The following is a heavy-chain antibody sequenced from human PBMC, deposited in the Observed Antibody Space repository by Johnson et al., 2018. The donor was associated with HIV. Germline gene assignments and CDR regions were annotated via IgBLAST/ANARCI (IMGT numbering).Heavy chain of an antibody. D-gene: IGHD3/OR15-3a*01. CDR2: IKSNTDGGTT. CDR1: GFTFSNAW. V-gene: IGHV3-15*01. Sequence: VQLVESGGGLVKPGGSLRLSCAASGFTFSNAWMSWVRQAPGKGLEWVGRIKSNTDGGTTDYAAPVKGRFTISRDDSKNTLYLQMNSLKTEETAVYYCTTAELGWTGLGAFDIWGQGTMVTVSS. J-gene: IGHJ3*02. CDR3: TTAELGWTGLGAFDI.